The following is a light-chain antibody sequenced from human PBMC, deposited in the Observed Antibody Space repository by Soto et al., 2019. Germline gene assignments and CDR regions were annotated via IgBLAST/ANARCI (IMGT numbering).Light chain of an antibody. J-gene: IGLJ1*01. CDR1: SSDVGSYDL. CDR3: CSYAGSGTFV. Sequence: QSALTQPASVSGSPGQSITISCTGTSSDVGSYDLVSWYQQPPGKAPKLMIYEDTKRPSGISTRFSDSKSGNAASLTISGLQAEDEADYYCCSYAGSGTFVFGTGTKLTVL. CDR2: EDT. V-gene: IGLV2-23*01.